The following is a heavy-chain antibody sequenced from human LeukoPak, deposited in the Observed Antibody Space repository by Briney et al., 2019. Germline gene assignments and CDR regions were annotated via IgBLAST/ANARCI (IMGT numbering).Heavy chain of an antibody. V-gene: IGHV3-23*01. J-gene: IGHJ4*02. CDR2: ISGSGGST. CDR3: AKSSFGELFFDY. Sequence: SGGSLRLSCAASGLTFSSYAMSWVRQAPGKGLEWVSAISGSGGSTYYADSVKGRFTISRDNSKNTLYLQMNSLRAEDTAVYYCAKSSFGELFFDYWGQGTLVTVSS. CDR1: GLTFSSYA. D-gene: IGHD3-10*01.